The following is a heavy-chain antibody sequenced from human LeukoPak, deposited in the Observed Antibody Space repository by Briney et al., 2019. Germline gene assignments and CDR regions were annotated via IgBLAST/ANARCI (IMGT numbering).Heavy chain of an antibody. CDR1: GVTFSSYS. CDR2: ISSSSSYI. J-gene: IGHJ4*02. D-gene: IGHD6-19*01. CDR3: ARDGRAVAETDH. V-gene: IGHV3-21*01. Sequence: SGGSLRLSCAASGVTFSSYSMNWVRQAPGKGVEGVSSISSSSSYIYYADSVKGRFTISRDNAKNSLYLQMNSLRAEDTAVYYCARDGRAVAETDHWGQGTLVTVSS.